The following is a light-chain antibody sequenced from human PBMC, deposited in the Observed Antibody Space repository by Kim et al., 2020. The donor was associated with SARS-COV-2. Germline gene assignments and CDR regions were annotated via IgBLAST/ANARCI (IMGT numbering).Light chain of an antibody. V-gene: IGLV2-8*01. Sequence: QSALTQPPSASGSPGQSVTISCTGTSSDVGGYNYVSWFQQHPGKAPKLMIYEVSQRPSGVPDRFSGSMSGNTASLTVSGLQAEDEADYYCSSYGISNNPYVVFGGGTRLTVL. CDR2: EVS. CDR3: SSYGISNNPYVV. J-gene: IGLJ2*01. CDR1: SSDVGGYNY.